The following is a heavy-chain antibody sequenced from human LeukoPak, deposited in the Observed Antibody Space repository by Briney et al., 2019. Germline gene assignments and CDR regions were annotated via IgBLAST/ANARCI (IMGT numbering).Heavy chain of an antibody. CDR1: GFMFRNYA. Sequence: QPGASLRLSCAASGFMFRNYAIHWVRQAPDKGLQWLAVVSIEGNKQYYRDSVRDRFAISRDNSKNLVYLQMNRLSSEDTALYFCAKEDGSHSQIDFCGQGTLVTVS. D-gene: IGHD4-23*01. J-gene: IGHJ4*02. V-gene: IGHV3-30*18. CDR2: VSIEGNKQ. CDR3: AKEDGSHSQIDF.